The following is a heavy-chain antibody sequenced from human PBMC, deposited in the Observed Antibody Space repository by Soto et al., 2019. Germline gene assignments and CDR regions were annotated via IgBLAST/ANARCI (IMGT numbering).Heavy chain of an antibody. CDR2: INHSGST. Sequence: SETLSLTCAVYGGSFSGYYWSWIRQPPGKGLEWIGEINHSGSTNYNPSLKSRVTISVDTSKNQFSLKLSSVTAADTAVYYCARTDYHFDYWGQGTLVTVSS. J-gene: IGHJ4*02. CDR3: ARTDYHFDY. V-gene: IGHV4-34*01. CDR1: GGSFSGYY. D-gene: IGHD4-17*01.